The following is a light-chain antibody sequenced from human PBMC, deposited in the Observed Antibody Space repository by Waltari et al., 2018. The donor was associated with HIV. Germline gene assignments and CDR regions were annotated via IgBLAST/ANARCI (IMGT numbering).Light chain of an antibody. Sequence: YVLTQPPSVSVAPGRTATITCGGNNRGDKHVHWYQQKSGQAPVMVIYDDKLRPSGIPARISGSNAGGTATLTISGVEVGDEAEYYCQVFENSRDQAFGTGTKVTVL. CDR1: NRGDKH. V-gene: IGLV3-21*01. CDR2: DDK. J-gene: IGLJ1*01. CDR3: QVFENSRDQA.